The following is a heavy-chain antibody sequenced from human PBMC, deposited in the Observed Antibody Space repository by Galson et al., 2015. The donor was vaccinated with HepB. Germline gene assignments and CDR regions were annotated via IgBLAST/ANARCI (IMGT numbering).Heavy chain of an antibody. CDR1: GFTFGDYA. CDR2: IRTETYGGTT. D-gene: IGHD3-10*01. V-gene: IGHV3-49*04. CDR3: TRDFGYYYGSVSDY. Sequence: SLRLSCASSGFTFGDYAMNWVRQAPGKGLEWVAFIRTETYGGTTEYAASVKGRFTIFRDDSNSIAYLQMHSLKIADTAVYYCTRDFGYYYGSVSDYWGQGTLVTVSS. J-gene: IGHJ4*02.